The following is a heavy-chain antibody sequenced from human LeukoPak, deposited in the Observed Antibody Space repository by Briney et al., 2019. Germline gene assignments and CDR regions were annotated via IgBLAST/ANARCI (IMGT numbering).Heavy chain of an antibody. J-gene: IGHJ4*02. V-gene: IGHV3-30-3*01. CDR1: GFTFSSYA. D-gene: IGHD3-10*01. CDR3: ARAITMPTSFDY. CDR2: ISYDGSNK. Sequence: GGSLRLSCAASGFTFSSYAMHWVRQAPGKGLEWVAVISYDGSNKYYADSVEGRFTISRDNSKNTLYLQMNSLRAEDTAVYYCARAITMPTSFDYWGQGTLVTVSS.